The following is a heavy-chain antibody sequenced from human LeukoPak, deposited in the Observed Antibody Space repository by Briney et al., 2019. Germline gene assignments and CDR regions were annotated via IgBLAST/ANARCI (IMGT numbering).Heavy chain of an antibody. D-gene: IGHD4-17*01. CDR1: GGSTSSYY. Sequence: SEALSLTCTVSGGSTSSYYWSWIRQPAGKGLEWIGRIYTDGTTNYNPSLKSRVTMSVDTSKNQFSLKLSSVTVADTAVYYCARDDYGKSDYWGRGTLVTVSS. CDR2: IYTDGTT. V-gene: IGHV4-4*07. J-gene: IGHJ4*02. CDR3: ARDDYGKSDY.